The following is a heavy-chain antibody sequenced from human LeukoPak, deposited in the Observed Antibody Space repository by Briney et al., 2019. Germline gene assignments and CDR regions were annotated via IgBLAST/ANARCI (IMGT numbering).Heavy chain of an antibody. J-gene: IGHJ4*02. CDR1: GFPFGDYT. Sequence: GGSLRLSCAASGFPFGDYTMHWVRQVPGKGPEWVSLISWDGTKTDYGNSMRGRFTVSRDNSQNSLFLQMNSLKIEDTALYYTTGMFDYWGQGTLVTVSS. CDR3: TGMFDY. CDR2: ISWDGTKT. D-gene: IGHD1-1*01. V-gene: IGHV3-43*01.